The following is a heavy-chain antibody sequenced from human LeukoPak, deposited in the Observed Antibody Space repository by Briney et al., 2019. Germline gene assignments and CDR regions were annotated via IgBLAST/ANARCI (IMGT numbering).Heavy chain of an antibody. J-gene: IGHJ5*02. Sequence: SETLSPTCTVSGGSISGYYWSWIRQPPGQGLEWIAYIHSNAYINYNPSLKSRVTISVDTSKNQFSLKVTSVTAADTAMYYCTKREGPMSGSYDYFDPWGQGTLVTVS. CDR2: IHSNAYI. CDR3: TKREGPMSGSYDYFDP. D-gene: IGHD1-26*01. CDR1: GGSISGYY. V-gene: IGHV4-4*09.